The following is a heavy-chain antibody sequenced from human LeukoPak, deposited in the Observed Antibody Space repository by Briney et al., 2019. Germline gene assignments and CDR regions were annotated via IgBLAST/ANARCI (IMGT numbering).Heavy chain of an antibody. J-gene: IGHJ4*02. CDR1: GGSISSYY. D-gene: IGHD6-19*01. CDR3: ARQDSSGWYLLGY. Sequence: PSETLSLTCTVSGGSISSYYWSWIRQPAGKGLEWIGRIYTSGSTNYNPSLKSRVTMSVDTSQNQFSLKLGSVTAADTAVYYCARQDSSGWYLLGYWGQGTLVSVSS. V-gene: IGHV4-4*07. CDR2: IYTSGST.